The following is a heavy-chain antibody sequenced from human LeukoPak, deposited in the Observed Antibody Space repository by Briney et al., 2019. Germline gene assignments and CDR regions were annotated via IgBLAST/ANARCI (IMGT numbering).Heavy chain of an antibody. J-gene: IGHJ4*02. Sequence: PSETLSLTCTVSGGSISSYYWSWIRPPPGKGLEWIGYIYYSGSTNYNPSLKSRVTISVDTSKNQFSLKLSSVTAADTAVYYCARGITMVRGVSRPPTFDYWGQGTLVTVSS. CDR2: IYYSGST. D-gene: IGHD3-10*01. CDR3: ARGITMVRGVSRPPTFDY. CDR1: GGSISSYY. V-gene: IGHV4-59*01.